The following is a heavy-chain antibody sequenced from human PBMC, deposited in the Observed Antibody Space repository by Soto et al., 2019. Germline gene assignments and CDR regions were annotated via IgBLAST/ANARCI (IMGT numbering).Heavy chain of an antibody. J-gene: IGHJ6*02. Sequence: ASVKVSCKASGGSFNSFAISWVRQAPGQGLEWMGGIIPIFGAASYGQRIQGRVTITADESTSTAFMELSSLRSEDTAVYYCATSGECDCDCYVYRIDDWSQGTTGTVCS. CDR1: GGSFNSFA. D-gene: IGHD2-21*02. V-gene: IGHV1-69*13. CDR3: ATSGECDCDCYVYRIDD. CDR2: IIPIFGAA.